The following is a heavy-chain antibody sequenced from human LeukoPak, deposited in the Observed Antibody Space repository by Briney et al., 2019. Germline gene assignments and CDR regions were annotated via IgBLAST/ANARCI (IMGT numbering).Heavy chain of an antibody. CDR3: ARDRPDTPMVSDY. D-gene: IGHD5-18*01. V-gene: IGHV3-21*01. Sequence: PGGSLRLSCAASEFTFSSCTMNWVRQAPGKGLEWVSSISSGSNSISYADSLKGRFTISRDNAKNSLFLQMNSLRAEDTAVYYCARDRPDTPMVSDYWGQGTLVTVSS. J-gene: IGHJ4*02. CDR1: EFTFSSCT. CDR2: ISSGSNSI.